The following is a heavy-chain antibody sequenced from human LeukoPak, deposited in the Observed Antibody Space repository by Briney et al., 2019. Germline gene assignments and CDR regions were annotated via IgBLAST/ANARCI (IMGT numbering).Heavy chain of an antibody. CDR2: IMPTLGIT. Sequence: ASVKVSCKPSGDSFNRFAVNWVRQAPGQGLEWMGRIMPTLGITNYAKEFQARVTITADISPSAAYMELKNLTSLDTAVYYCVRGHTDSIHYWGQGTQVTVSS. CDR1: GDSFNRFA. V-gene: IGHV1-69*04. J-gene: IGHJ4*02. CDR3: VRGHTDSIHY. D-gene: IGHD5-18*01.